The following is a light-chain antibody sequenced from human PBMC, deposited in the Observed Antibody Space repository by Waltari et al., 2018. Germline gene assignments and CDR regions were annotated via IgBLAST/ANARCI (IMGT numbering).Light chain of an antibody. Sequence: QSALTQPRSVSGSPGQSVTISCPGTSSDVGGYNYVSWYQQHPGKAPKLLIYDVSKRPSGVPCRFSGSKSGNTASLTISGLQAEDEADYYCCSYAGSYTLVFGGGTKLTVL. V-gene: IGLV2-11*01. J-gene: IGLJ2*01. CDR2: DVS. CDR3: CSYAGSYTLV. CDR1: SSDVGGYNY.